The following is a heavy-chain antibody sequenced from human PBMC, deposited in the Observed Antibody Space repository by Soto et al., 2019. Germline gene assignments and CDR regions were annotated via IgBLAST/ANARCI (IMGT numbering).Heavy chain of an antibody. Sequence: SETLSLTYTVSGGTVSSGNYYWGWIRQPPGKGLEWIGYIYYSGSTNYNPSLKSRVTISVDTSKNQFSLKLSSVTAADTAVYYCARDKDFWSGPHPLDVWGQGTTVTVSS. CDR1: GGTVSSGNYY. CDR3: ARDKDFWSGPHPLDV. V-gene: IGHV4-61*01. J-gene: IGHJ6*02. CDR2: IYYSGST. D-gene: IGHD3-3*01.